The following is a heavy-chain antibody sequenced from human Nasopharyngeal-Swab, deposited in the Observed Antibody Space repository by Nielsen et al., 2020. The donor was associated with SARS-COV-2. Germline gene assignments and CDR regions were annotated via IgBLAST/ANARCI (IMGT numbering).Heavy chain of an antibody. V-gene: IGHV3-48*02. D-gene: IGHD5-18*01. J-gene: IGHJ4*02. CDR2: ISSSSSTI. CDR3: ARRDTAMVLADY. Sequence: WIRQPPGKGLEWVSYISSSSSTIYYADSVKGRFTISRDNAKNSLYLQMNSLRDEDTAVHYCARRDTAMVLADYWGQGTLVTVSS.